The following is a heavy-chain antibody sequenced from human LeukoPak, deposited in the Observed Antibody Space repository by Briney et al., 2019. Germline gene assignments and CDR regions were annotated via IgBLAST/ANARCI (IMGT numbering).Heavy chain of an antibody. CDR2: INPNSGGT. Sequence: ASVKDSCKASGYTFTSYGISWVRQAPGQGLEWMGWINPNSGGTNYAQKFQGRVTMTRDTSISTAYMELSRLRSDDTAVYYCARDTGITIFGVVTREYNWFDPWGQGTLVTVSS. J-gene: IGHJ5*02. CDR1: GYTFTSYG. V-gene: IGHV1-2*02. CDR3: ARDTGITIFGVVTREYNWFDP. D-gene: IGHD3-3*01.